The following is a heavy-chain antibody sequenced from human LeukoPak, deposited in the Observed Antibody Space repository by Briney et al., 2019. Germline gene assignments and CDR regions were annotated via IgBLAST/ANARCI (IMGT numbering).Heavy chain of an antibody. CDR1: GGSISSYY. J-gene: IGHJ4*02. D-gene: IGHD6-13*01. Sequence: SETLSLTCSVSGGSISSYYWSWIRQPAGKGLEWIGEINHSGSTNYNPSLKSRATISVDTSKNQFSLRLSSVTAADTAVYYCARVIAAAGRYFDYWGQGTLVTVSS. CDR3: ARVIAAAGRYFDY. CDR2: INHSGST. V-gene: IGHV4-34*01.